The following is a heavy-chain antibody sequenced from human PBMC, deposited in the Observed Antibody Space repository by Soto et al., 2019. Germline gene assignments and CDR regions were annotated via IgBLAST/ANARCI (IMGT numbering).Heavy chain of an antibody. Sequence: EVQLVESGGGLVKPGGSLRLSCAASGFTFSSYSMNWVRQAPGKGLEWVSSISSSSSYIYYADSVKGRFTISRDNAKNSLYMQMNSLRAEDTAVYYCARDHVGATAFDSWGQGTLVTVSS. CDR3: ARDHVGATAFDS. D-gene: IGHD1-26*01. CDR2: ISSSSSYI. J-gene: IGHJ4*02. V-gene: IGHV3-21*01. CDR1: GFTFSSYS.